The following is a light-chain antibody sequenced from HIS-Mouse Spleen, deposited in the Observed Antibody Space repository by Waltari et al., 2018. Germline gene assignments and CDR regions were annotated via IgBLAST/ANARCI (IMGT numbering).Light chain of an antibody. CDR3: CSYAGSSTWV. Sequence: QSALTPPASVSGSPGQSITISCTGTSSDVGSYNLVPWSQQHPGKAPKLMIYDGSKRPSGVSNRFSGSKSGNTASLTISGLQAEDEADYYCCSYAGSSTWVFGGGTKLTVL. CDR2: DGS. J-gene: IGLJ3*02. V-gene: IGLV2-23*01. CDR1: SSDVGSYNL.